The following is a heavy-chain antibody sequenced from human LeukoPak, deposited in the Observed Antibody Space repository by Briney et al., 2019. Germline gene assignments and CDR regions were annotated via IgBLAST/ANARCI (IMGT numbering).Heavy chain of an antibody. D-gene: IGHD2-2*01. J-gene: IGHJ5*02. CDR2: FDPEDGET. CDR1: GYTLTELS. Sequence: ASVEVSCKVSGYTLTELSMHWVRQAPGKGLEWMGGFDPEDGETIYAQKFQGRVTMTEDTSTDTAYMELSSLRSEDTAVYYCATDRKYCSSTSCSNWFDPWGQGTLVTVSS. V-gene: IGHV1-24*01. CDR3: ATDRKYCSSTSCSNWFDP.